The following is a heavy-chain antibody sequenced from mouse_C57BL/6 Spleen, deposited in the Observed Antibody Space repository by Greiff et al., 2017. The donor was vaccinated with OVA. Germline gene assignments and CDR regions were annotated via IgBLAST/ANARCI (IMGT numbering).Heavy chain of an antibody. D-gene: IGHD2-4*01. CDR1: GYSITSGYY. CDR2: ISYDGSN. CDR3: ARDRDYWFAY. J-gene: IGHJ3*01. Sequence: EVKLQESGPGLVKPSQSLSLTCSVTGYSITSGYYWNWIRQFPGNKLEWMGYISYDGSNNYNPSLKNRISITRDTSKNQFFLKLNSVTTEDTATYYCARDRDYWFAYWGQGTLVTVSA. V-gene: IGHV3-6*01.